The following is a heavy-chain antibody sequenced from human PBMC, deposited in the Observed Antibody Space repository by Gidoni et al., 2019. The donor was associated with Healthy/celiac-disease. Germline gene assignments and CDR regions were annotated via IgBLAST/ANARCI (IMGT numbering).Heavy chain of an antibody. J-gene: IGHJ3*02. D-gene: IGHD3-10*01. CDR2: IYYSGST. CDR1: GGSISSYY. V-gene: IGHV4-59*08. CDR3: ARHLHYYGSGKAFDI. Sequence: QVQLQESGPGLVKPSETLSLTCTVSGGSISSYYWSWIRQPPGKGLEWIGYIYYSGSTNYNPSLKSRVTISVDTSKNQFSLKLSSVTAADTAVYYCARHLHYYGSGKAFDIWGQGTMVTVSS.